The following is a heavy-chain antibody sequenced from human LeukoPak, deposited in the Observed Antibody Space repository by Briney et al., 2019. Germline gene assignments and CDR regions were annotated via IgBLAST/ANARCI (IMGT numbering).Heavy chain of an antibody. CDR3: ARGRNIEMTTMSGGSDY. V-gene: IGHV1-2*02. CDR2: LNPNSGDT. CDR1: GYTFTDYY. Sequence: ASVKVSCKASGYTFTDYYMHWVRQAPGQGLEWMGWLNPNSGDTNYAQKFQGRVSMTRDTSISTAYMDLTDLRSDDTAVYCCARGRNIEMTTMSGGSDYWGQGTLVTVSS. D-gene: IGHD5-24*01. J-gene: IGHJ4*02.